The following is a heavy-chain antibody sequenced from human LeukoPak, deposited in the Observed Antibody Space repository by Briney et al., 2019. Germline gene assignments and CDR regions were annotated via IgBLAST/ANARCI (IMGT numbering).Heavy chain of an antibody. D-gene: IGHD5-18*01. Sequence: GGSLRLSCAASGFTFTTYWMHWVRQAPGKGLVWVSHINSDGSITSYADSVKGRFTISRGNAKNTLYLQMNSLRAEDTAVYYCARDAVDTANAVWGQGTTVTVSS. CDR3: ARDAVDTANAV. CDR2: INSDGSIT. CDR1: GFTFTTYW. J-gene: IGHJ6*02. V-gene: IGHV3-74*01.